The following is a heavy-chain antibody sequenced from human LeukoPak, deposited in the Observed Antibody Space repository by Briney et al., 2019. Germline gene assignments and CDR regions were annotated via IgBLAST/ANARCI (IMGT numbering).Heavy chain of an antibody. J-gene: IGHJ4*02. CDR1: GYTFTSYG. D-gene: IGHD5-12*01. V-gene: IGHV1-18*04. CDR2: ISAYNGNT. CDR3: AREFVDGYSGYGSFDY. Sequence: ASVKVSCKASGYTFTSYGTSWVRQAPGQGLEWMGWISAYNGNTSYAQKLQGRVTMTTDTSTSTAYMELRSLRSDDTAVYYCAREFVDGYSGYGSFDYWGQGTLVTVSS.